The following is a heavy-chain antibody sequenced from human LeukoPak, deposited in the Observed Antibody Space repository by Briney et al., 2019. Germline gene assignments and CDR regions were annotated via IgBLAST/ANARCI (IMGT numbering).Heavy chain of an antibody. V-gene: IGHV3-30-3*01. CDR3: ASFHYYDSSGYRQTPDY. CDR2: ISYDGSNK. Sequence: PPGRSLRLSCAASGFTFSSYAMHWVRQAPGKGLEWVAVISYDGSNKYYADSVKGRFTISRDNSKNTLYLQMNSLRAEDTAVYYCASFHYYDSSGYRQTPDYWGQGTLVTVSS. J-gene: IGHJ4*02. D-gene: IGHD3-22*01. CDR1: GFTFSSYA.